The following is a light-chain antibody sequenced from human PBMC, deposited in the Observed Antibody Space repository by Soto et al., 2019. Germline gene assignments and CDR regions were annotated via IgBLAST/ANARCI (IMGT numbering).Light chain of an antibody. CDR2: LGS. CDR3: MQALQTPH. J-gene: IGKJ2*01. Sequence: DVVMTQSPLSLPVTPGEPASISCRSSQSLLHKNGFNYLDWYLQKPGQSPQLLIYLGSTRASGVPDRFSGSGSGTDFTLKISRVEAEDVGLDYCMQALQTPHFGQGTKLEIK. CDR1: QSLLHKNGFNY. V-gene: IGKV2-28*01.